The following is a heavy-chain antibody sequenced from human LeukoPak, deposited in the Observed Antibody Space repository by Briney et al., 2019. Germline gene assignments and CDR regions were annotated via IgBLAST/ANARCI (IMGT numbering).Heavy chain of an antibody. CDR1: GFTFSDYY. J-gene: IGHJ5*02. Sequence: GGSLRLSCAASGFTFSDYYMSWIRQAPGKGLEWVANINQDGSGKSYVDSVKGRFTISRDNAKNSLYLQMNGLRADDTAVYYCARTQLNGSRAPWGQGTLVTVSS. V-gene: IGHV3-7*01. CDR3: ARTQLNGSRAP. D-gene: IGHD3-10*01. CDR2: INQDGSGK.